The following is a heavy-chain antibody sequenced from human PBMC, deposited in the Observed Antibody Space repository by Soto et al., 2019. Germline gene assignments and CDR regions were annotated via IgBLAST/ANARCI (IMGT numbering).Heavy chain of an antibody. D-gene: IGHD2-2*01. CDR3: ASTSDIVVVPAATGYYYYYGMDV. CDR1: GGTFSSYA. V-gene: IGHV1-69*13. J-gene: IGHJ6*02. Sequence: SVKVSCKASGGTFSSYAISWVLQAPGQGLEWMGGIIPIFGTANYAQKFQGRVTITADESTSTAYMELSSLRSEDTAVYYCASTSDIVVVPAATGYYYYYGMDVWGQGTTVTVSS. CDR2: IIPIFGTA.